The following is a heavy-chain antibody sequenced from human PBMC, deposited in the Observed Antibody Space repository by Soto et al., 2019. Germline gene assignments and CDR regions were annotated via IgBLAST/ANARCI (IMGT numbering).Heavy chain of an antibody. J-gene: IGHJ4*02. CDR3: ARAVAAAGSPFDY. CDR1: GYTFTSYG. V-gene: IGHV1-18*01. CDR2: ISAYNGNT. Sequence: QVQLVQSGAEVKKPGASVKVSCKASGYTFTSYGISWVRQAPGQGLEWMGWISAYNGNTNDAQKHQGRVXXAXGXXTSTAYMEVRSLRSDDTAVYYCARAVAAAGSPFDYWGQGTLVTVSS. D-gene: IGHD6-13*01.